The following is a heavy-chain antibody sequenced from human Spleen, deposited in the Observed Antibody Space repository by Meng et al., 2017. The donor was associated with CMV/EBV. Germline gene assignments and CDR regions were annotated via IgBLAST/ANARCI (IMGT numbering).Heavy chain of an antibody. J-gene: IGHJ4*02. CDR1: GDTFSSYG. CDR3: ARGREAWDS. V-gene: IGHV1-69*05. CDR2: IIPISGPA. D-gene: IGHD1-26*01. Sequence: KVSCKASGDTFSSYGVTWVRQAPGQGLEWIGGIIPISGPATYAQKFQGRVTITTDESTTTGYMELSTLRSDDTAVYFCARGREAWDSWGQGTLVTVSS.